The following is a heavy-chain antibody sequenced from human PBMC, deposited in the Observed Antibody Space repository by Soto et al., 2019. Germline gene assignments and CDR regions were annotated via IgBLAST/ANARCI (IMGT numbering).Heavy chain of an antibody. CDR3: ASSRGAGYS. Sequence: KPSETLSLTCAVYGGSFSGYYWSWIRQPPGKGLEWIGEIYHSGSTNYNPSLKSRVTISVDTSKNQFSLKLSSVTAADTAVYYCASSRGAGYSWGQGTLVTVSS. V-gene: IGHV4-34*01. CDR1: GGSFSGYY. CDR2: IYHSGST. J-gene: IGHJ4*02. D-gene: IGHD1-26*01.